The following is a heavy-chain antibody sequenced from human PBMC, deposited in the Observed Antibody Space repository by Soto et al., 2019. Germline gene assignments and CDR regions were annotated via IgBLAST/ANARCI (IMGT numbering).Heavy chain of an antibody. CDR2: IYHSGST. V-gene: IGHV4-38-2*02. D-gene: IGHD3-22*01. CDR1: GYSISSGYY. J-gene: IGHJ4*02. CDR3: AREYRSSYYDSSGYSPFDY. Sequence: SETLSLTCAVSGYSISSGYYWGWIRQPPGKGLEWIGSIYHSGSTYYNPSLKSRVTISVDTSKNQFSLKLSSVTAADTAVYYCAREYRSSYYDSSGYSPFDYWGQGTLVTVSS.